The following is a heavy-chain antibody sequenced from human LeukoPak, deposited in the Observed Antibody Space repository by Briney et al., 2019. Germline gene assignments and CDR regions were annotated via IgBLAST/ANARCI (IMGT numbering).Heavy chain of an antibody. J-gene: IGHJ4*02. CDR1: GYTLTELS. CDR3: ATESPQREYGSGSPYFDY. Sequence: ASVKVSCKVSGYTLTELSMHWVRQAPGKGLEWMGGFDPEDGETIYAQKFQGRVTMTEDTSTDTAYMELSSLRSEDTAVYYYATESPQREYGSGSPYFDYWGQGTLVTVSS. V-gene: IGHV1-24*01. D-gene: IGHD3-10*01. CDR2: FDPEDGET.